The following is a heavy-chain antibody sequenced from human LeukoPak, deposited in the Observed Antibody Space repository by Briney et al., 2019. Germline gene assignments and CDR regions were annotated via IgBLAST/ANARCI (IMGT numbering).Heavy chain of an antibody. CDR2: INHSGST. Sequence: SETLSLTCAVYGGSFSGYYWSWIRQPPGKGLEWIGEINHSGSTNYNPSLKSRVTISVDTSKNQFSLRLSSVTAADTAVYYCARGHIAAAGNWGQGTLVTVSS. CDR3: ARGHIAAAGN. D-gene: IGHD6-13*01. CDR1: GGSFSGYY. V-gene: IGHV4-34*01. J-gene: IGHJ4*02.